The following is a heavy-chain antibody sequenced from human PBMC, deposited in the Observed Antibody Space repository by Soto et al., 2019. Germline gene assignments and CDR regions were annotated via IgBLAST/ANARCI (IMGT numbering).Heavy chain of an antibody. CDR2: IWYDGSNK. CDR3: ARFHEVLRFLEWLPSSYGMDV. CDR1: GFTFSSYG. Sequence: GGSLRLSCAASGFTFSSYGMHWVRQAPGKGLEWVAVIWYDGSNKYYADSVKGRFTISRDNSKNTLYLQMNSLRAEDTAVYYCARFHEVLRFLEWLPSSYGMDVWGQGTTVTVSS. V-gene: IGHV3-33*01. J-gene: IGHJ6*02. D-gene: IGHD3-3*01.